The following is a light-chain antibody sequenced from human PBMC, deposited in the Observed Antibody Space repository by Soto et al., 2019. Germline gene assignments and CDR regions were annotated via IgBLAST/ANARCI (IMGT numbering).Light chain of an antibody. CDR1: QSLVHSDRIAY. J-gene: IGKJ5*01. CDR2: TVT. V-gene: IGKV2-30*02. CDR3: MQGTHWPIT. Sequence: EVGMPQSPLSLPGTLGQPASISGRPNQSLVHSDRIAYSSCFQQRPGRPPRLLIYTVTKRDSSVPARFSGSGSGTDFALKISRVEAEDVGVYYRMQGTHWPITFGQGTRLEIK.